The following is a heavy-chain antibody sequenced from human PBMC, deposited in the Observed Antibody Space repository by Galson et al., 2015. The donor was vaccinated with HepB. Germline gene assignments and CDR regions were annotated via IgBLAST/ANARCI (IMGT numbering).Heavy chain of an antibody. V-gene: IGHV3-15*01. J-gene: IGHJ4*02. Sequence: SLRLSCAASGFTFSNAGMSWVRQAPGKGLEWFARIKSKTNGGTTDYAAPVKGRFTISRDDSKNTLYLQMNSLKTEDTAVYYCTTFPMIVVASLPKNYWGQGTLVTVSS. CDR1: GFTFSNAG. CDR2: IKSKTNGGTT. D-gene: IGHD3-22*01. CDR3: TTFPMIVVASLPKNY.